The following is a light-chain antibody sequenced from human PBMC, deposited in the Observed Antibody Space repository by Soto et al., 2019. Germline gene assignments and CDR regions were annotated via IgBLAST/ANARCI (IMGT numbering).Light chain of an antibody. CDR3: SSYTASTTLVV. J-gene: IGLJ3*02. CDR2: EVT. V-gene: IGLV2-14*01. Sequence: QSALTQPASVSGSPGQSITISCTGTTSDVGVYNFVSWYQHHPGKAPKLLIFEVTSRPSGVSSRFSGRKSGNTASLTISGLQAGDEADYYCSSYTASTTLVVFGGGTKLTVL. CDR1: TSDVGVYNF.